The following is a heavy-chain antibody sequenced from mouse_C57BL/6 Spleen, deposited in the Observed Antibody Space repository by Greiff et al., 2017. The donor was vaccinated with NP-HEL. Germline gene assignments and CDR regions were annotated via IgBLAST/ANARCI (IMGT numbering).Heavy chain of an antibody. D-gene: IGHD2-4*01. CDR1: GYSITSGYY. CDR2: ISYDGSN. V-gene: IGHV3-6*01. J-gene: IGHJ3*01. Sequence: DVKLQESGPGLVKPSQSLSLTCSVTGYSITSGYYWNWIRQFPGNKLEWMGYISYDGSNNYNPSLKNRISITRDTSKNQFFLKLNSVTTEDTATYYCARADDYDVFAYWGQGTLVTVSA. CDR3: ARADDYDVFAY.